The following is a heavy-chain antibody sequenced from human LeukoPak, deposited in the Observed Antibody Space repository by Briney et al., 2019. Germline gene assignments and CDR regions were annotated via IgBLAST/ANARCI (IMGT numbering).Heavy chain of an antibody. D-gene: IGHD3-16*02. Sequence: SETLSLTCTVSGGSISSGDYYWSWIRQPPGKGLEWIGYIYYSGSTYYNPSLKSRVTISVDTSKNQFSLKLSSVTAADTAVYYCARGRAYDYVWGSYRPRKEEAPFDYWGQGTLVTVSS. CDR3: ARGRAYDYVWGSYRPRKEEAPFDY. J-gene: IGHJ4*02. V-gene: IGHV4-30-4*01. CDR2: IYYSGST. CDR1: GGSISSGDYY.